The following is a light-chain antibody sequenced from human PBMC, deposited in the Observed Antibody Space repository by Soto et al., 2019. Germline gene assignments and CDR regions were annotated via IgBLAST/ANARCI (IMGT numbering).Light chain of an antibody. CDR1: QSVSRW. CDR3: QQYNDNWT. J-gene: IGKJ1*01. V-gene: IGKV1-5*03. Sequence: DIQMTQSPSTLSASVGDRVTITCRASQSVSRWLAWYQQKPGKAPKLLIYKASTLESGVPSRFSGSGSGTELTRAISSLQPDESATYYCQQYNDNWTFGQGTKVEIK. CDR2: KAS.